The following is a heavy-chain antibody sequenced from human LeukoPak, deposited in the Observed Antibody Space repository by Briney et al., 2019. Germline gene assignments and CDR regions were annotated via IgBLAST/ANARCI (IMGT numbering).Heavy chain of an antibody. Sequence: SGPTLVKPTQTLTLSCTVSGFSLSASGVGVGWSRQPPGKALERLALIYWADDKRYSPSLKSRLTPTTDTSKSQVVLTMINMDHTDTATYYCAHRLRADSSGYYLSSPSGVDYWGQGTLVTVSS. CDR1: GFSLSASGVG. CDR3: AHRLRADSSGYYLSSPSGVDY. V-gene: IGHV2-5*02. J-gene: IGHJ4*02. CDR2: IYWADDK. D-gene: IGHD3-22*01.